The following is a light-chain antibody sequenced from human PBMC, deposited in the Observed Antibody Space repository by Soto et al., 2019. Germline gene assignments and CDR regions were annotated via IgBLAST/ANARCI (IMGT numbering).Light chain of an antibody. Sequence: QSVLTQPASVSGSPGQSITISCAGTSNDVGGYNYVSWYQQLPGTAPKLLIYNNNQRSSGVSDRFSGSKSGASASLAISGLHSEDEGHYFCAAWDDSRNGPQFGGGTKLTVL. CDR1: SNDVGGYNY. V-gene: IGLV1-44*01. CDR2: NNN. J-gene: IGLJ3*02. CDR3: AAWDDSRNGPQ.